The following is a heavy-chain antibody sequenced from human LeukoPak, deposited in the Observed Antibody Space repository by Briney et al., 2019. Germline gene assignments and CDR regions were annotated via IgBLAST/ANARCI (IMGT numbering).Heavy chain of an antibody. V-gene: IGHV3-15*01. J-gene: IGHJ4*02. D-gene: IGHD5-12*01. CDR1: GFTFSNAW. CDR3: TTGRVGYSGYDDNY. CDR2: IKSKTDGGTT. Sequence: PGGSLRLSCAASGFTFSNAWMSWVRQAPGKGLEWVGRIKSKTDGGTTDYAAPVKGRFTISRDDSKNTLYLQMNSLKTEDTAVYYCTTGRVGYSGYDDNYWGQGTLVAVSS.